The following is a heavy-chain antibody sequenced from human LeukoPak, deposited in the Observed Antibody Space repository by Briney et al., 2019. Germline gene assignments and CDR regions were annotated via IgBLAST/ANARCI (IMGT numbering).Heavy chain of an antibody. CDR3: ARTDGDLDY. D-gene: IGHD3-10*01. Sequence: ASVKVSCMASGYTFTSYDINWVRQATGQGLEWMGWMNPKSGNTGYAQKFQGRVTMTRSSSISTAYMELSSLRSEDTAVYYCARTDGDLDYWGQGTLVTVSS. V-gene: IGHV1-8*01. CDR2: MNPKSGNT. CDR1: GYTFTSYD. J-gene: IGHJ4*02.